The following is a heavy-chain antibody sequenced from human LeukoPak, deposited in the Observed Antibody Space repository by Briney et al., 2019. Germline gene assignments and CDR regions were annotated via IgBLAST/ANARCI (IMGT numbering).Heavy chain of an antibody. D-gene: IGHD1-7*01. CDR2: INWNGGST. J-gene: IGHJ4*02. Sequence: GGSLRLSCAASGFTFDDYGMSWVRHAPGKGLEWVSGINWNGGSTVYADSVKGRFTISRDNAKNSLYLQMNSLRAEDTAVYYCAMKATGTTYFDYWGQGTLVTVSS. CDR3: AMKATGTTYFDY. CDR1: GFTFDDYG. V-gene: IGHV3-20*04.